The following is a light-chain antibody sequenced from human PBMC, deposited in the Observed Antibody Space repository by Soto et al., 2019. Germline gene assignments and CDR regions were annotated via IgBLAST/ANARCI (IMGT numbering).Light chain of an antibody. CDR2: LNSDGTH. CDR3: QTWGTGIRV. V-gene: IGLV4-69*01. J-gene: IGLJ3*02. CDR1: SGHSSYS. Sequence: QLVLTQSPSASASLGASVKLTCTLSSGHSSYSIAWHQQQPEKGPRYLMKLNSDGTHSKGDGIPDRFSGSSSGAERYLTISILQSEDEADYYCQTWGTGIRVFGRGTKLIVL.